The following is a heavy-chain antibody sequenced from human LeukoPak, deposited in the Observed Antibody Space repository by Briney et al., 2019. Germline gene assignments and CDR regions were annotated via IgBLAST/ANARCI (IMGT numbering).Heavy chain of an antibody. V-gene: IGHV4-59*11. CDR3: ARTMVRGRGWFDP. CDR2: IYSSGST. D-gene: IGHD3-10*01. CDR1: GGSISSHY. Sequence: SETLSLTCTVSGGSISSHYWSWIRQPPGKGLEWIGYIYSSGSTNYNPSLKSRVTISVDTSKNQFSLKLSSVTAADTAVYYCARTMVRGRGWFDPWGQGTLVTVSS. J-gene: IGHJ5*02.